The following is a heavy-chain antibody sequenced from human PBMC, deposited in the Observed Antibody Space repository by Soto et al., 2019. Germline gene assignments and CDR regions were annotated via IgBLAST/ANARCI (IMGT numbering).Heavy chain of an antibody. CDR1: GYTFTSYD. V-gene: IGHV1-8*01. CDR2: MNPNSGNT. Sequence: QVQLVQSGAEVKKPGASVKVSCKASGYTFTSYDINWVRQATGQGLEWMGWMNPNSGNTGYAQKFQGRVTMTRNTPISTAYMELISLRSEDTAVYYFARVAARRGSIFGGVITSARTYYGMDVWGQGPTVPVPS. CDR3: ARVAARRGSIFGGVITSARTYYGMDV. J-gene: IGHJ6*02. D-gene: IGHD3-3*01.